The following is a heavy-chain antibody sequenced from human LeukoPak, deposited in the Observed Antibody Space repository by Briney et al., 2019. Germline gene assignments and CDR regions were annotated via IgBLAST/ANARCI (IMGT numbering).Heavy chain of an antibody. Sequence: SVKVSCKASGGTFSSYAISWVRQAPGQGLEWMGGIIPIFGTANYAQKFQGRVTITADKSTSTAYMELSSLRSEDTAVYYCARVSVYYYGSGWHYNWFDPWGQGTLVTVSS. D-gene: IGHD3-10*01. V-gene: IGHV1-69*06. J-gene: IGHJ5*02. CDR3: ARVSVYYYGSGWHYNWFDP. CDR2: IIPIFGTA. CDR1: GGTFSSYA.